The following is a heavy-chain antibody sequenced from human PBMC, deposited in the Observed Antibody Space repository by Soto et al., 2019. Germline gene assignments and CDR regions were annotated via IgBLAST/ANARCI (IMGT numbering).Heavy chain of an antibody. J-gene: IGHJ3*02. CDR1: GESSSGCY. CDR2: IIHSGHT. CDR3: ARGQGDYASAFDI. Sequence: SETLSLTCAVCGESSSGCYWTWIRQAPGKGPEWIGEIIHSGHTNYNPSLKSRVIISVDTSKNQFSLKLSSVTAADTAVYYCARGQGDYASAFDIWGQGTMVT. D-gene: IGHD4-17*01. V-gene: IGHV4-34*01.